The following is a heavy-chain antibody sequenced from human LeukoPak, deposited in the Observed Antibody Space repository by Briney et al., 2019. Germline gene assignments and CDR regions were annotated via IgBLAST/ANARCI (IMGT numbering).Heavy chain of an antibody. CDR1: GYTFTSYY. V-gene: IGHV1-46*01. J-gene: IGHJ6*03. CDR3: ARRSTYYYGSGSYYSVGYYMDV. D-gene: IGHD3-10*01. CDR2: INPSGGST. Sequence: ASVKVSCKASGYTFTSYYMHWVRQAPGQGLEWMGIINPSGGSTSYAQKFQGRVTMTRNTSISTAYMELSSLRSEDTAVYYCARRSTYYYGSGSYYSVGYYMDVWGKGTTVTISS.